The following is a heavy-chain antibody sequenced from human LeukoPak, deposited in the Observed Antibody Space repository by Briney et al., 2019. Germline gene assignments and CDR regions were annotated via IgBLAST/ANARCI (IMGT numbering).Heavy chain of an antibody. CDR2: INHSGST. CDR1: GGSFSGYY. Sequence: SETLSLTCAVYGGSFSGYYWSWIRQPPGKGLEWIGEINHSGSTNYNPSLKSRVTISVDTSKNQLSLKLSSVTAADTAVYYCARDSSGFDYWGQGTLVTVSS. J-gene: IGHJ4*02. D-gene: IGHD3-22*01. CDR3: ARDSSGFDY. V-gene: IGHV4-34*01.